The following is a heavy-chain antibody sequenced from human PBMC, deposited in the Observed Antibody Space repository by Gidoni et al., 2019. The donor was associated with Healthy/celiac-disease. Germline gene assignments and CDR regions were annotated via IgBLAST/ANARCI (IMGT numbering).Heavy chain of an antibody. J-gene: IGHJ4*02. D-gene: IGHD4-17*01. CDR2: IYYSGST. V-gene: IGHV4-31*03. CDR3: ARGSGYGGNRAPFPIDY. CDR1: GGSISSGGYY. Sequence: QVQLQESGPGLVKPSQTLSLTCTVSGGSISSGGYYWSWIRQHPGKGLEWIGYIYYSGSTYYNPSLKSRVTISVDTSKNQFSLKLSSVTAADTAVYYCARGSGYGGNRAPFPIDYWGQGTLVTVSS.